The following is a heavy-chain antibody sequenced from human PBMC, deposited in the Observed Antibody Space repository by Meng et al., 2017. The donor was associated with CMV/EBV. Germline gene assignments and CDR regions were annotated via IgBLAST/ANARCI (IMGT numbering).Heavy chain of an antibody. CDR2: IYHSGST. CDR3: ASYRGDSYGIHDAFDI. CDR1: GYSISSGYY. Sequence: SETLSLTCTVSGYSISSGYYRGWIRQPPGKGLEWIGSIYHSGSTYYNPSLKSRVTISVDTSKNQFSLKLSSVTAADTAVYYCASYRGDSYGIHDAFDIWGQGTMVTVSS. V-gene: IGHV4-38-2*02. J-gene: IGHJ3*02. D-gene: IGHD5-18*01.